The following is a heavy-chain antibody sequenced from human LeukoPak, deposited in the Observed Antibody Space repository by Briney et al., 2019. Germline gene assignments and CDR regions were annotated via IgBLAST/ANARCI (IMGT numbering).Heavy chain of an antibody. V-gene: IGHV3-33*01. CDR1: GFTFSNYG. CDR3: ARDNVRDGYSDY. Sequence: GGSLRLSCEVSGFTFSNYGMHWVRQAPGKGLEWVALIWYDGRTKFHADSVKGRFTISRDNSANTLYLQMSSLRVEDTAVYYCARDNVRDGYSDYWGQGTLVTVSS. D-gene: IGHD5-24*01. J-gene: IGHJ4*02. CDR2: IWYDGRTK.